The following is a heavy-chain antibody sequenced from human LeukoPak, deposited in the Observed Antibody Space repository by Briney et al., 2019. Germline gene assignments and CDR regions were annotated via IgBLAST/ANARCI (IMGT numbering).Heavy chain of an antibody. CDR1: GFTFSDYY. D-gene: IGHD3-10*01. CDR2: ISSSGSTI. J-gene: IGHJ6*03. CDR3: AREAPYGSGSYFAGSDYYYMDV. Sequence: GGSLRLSCAASGFTFSDYYVSWIRQAPGKGLEWVSYISSSGSTIYYADSVKGRFTISRDNAKNSLYLQMNSLRAEDTAVYYCAREAPYGSGSYFAGSDYYYMDVWGKGTTVTVSS. V-gene: IGHV3-11*01.